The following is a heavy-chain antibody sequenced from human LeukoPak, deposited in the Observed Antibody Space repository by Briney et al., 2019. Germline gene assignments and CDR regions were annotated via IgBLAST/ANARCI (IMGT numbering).Heavy chain of an antibody. CDR3: ARALHDIFTGYYPNYFDY. CDR2: VKWNGGST. J-gene: IGHJ4*02. D-gene: IGHD3-9*01. V-gene: IGHV3-20*04. Sequence: PGGSLRLSCAASGFTFDDYGMGWVRHAPGKGLEWVSGVKWNGGSTVYADSVKGRFTISRDNAKNSLYLQMNNLRAEDTALYYCARALHDIFTGYYPNYFDYWGQGTLVTVSS. CDR1: GFTFDDYG.